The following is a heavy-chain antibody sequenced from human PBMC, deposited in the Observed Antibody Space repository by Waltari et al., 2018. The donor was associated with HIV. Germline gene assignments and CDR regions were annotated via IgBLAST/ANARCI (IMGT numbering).Heavy chain of an antibody. V-gene: IGHV4-39*07. D-gene: IGHD2-15*01. CDR3: AGPLLTYDNGWSYFDH. CDR1: GGSISSTGYY. CDR2: MSYSGSM. J-gene: IGHJ4*02. Sequence: QLQLQESGPGLVKPSETLSLTCTVFGGSISSTGYYWGWIRQPPGKGLEWIVSMSYSGSMHYNPSLKSRVTLSVDTSKNQFSLKLNSVTAADTAVYYCAGPLLTYDNGWSYFDHWGQGTLVTVSS.